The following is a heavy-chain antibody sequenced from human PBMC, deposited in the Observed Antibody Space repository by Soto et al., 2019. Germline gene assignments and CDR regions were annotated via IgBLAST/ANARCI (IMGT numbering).Heavy chain of an antibody. D-gene: IGHD6-19*01. Sequence: SLRLSCAASGFTFSSYGMHWVRQAPGKGLEWVAVIWYDGSNKYYADSVKGRFTISRDNSKNTLYLQMNSLRAEDTAVYYCARDPGIAVAGTQDYYYYYGMDVWGQGTTVTVSS. CDR2: IWYDGSNK. CDR3: ARDPGIAVAGTQDYYYYYGMDV. CDR1: GFTFSSYG. J-gene: IGHJ6*02. V-gene: IGHV3-33*01.